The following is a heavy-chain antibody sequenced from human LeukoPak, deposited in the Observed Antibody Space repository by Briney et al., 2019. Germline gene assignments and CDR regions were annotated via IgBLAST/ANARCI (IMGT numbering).Heavy chain of an antibody. CDR2: INSDGSEG. CDR3: ARSSYSSSSSV. CDR1: GFTFSTYW. J-gene: IGHJ3*01. Sequence: GGSLRLSCSASGFTFSTYWMSWVRQAPGKGLEWVASINSDGSEGYYADVVRGRFTISRDNAKNSLYLQINSLRAEDTAVYYCARSSYSSSSSVWGQGTMVTVSS. D-gene: IGHD6-6*01. V-gene: IGHV3-7*03.